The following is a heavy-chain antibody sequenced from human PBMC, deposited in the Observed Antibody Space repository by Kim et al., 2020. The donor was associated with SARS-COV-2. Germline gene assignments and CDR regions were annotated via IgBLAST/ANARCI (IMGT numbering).Heavy chain of an antibody. CDR3: AKDMVFGGVITRGAFDI. V-gene: IGHV3-9*01. D-gene: IGHD3-3*01. J-gene: IGHJ3*02. Sequence: GGSLRLSCAASGFTFDDYAMHWVRQAPGKGLEWVSGISWNSGSIGYADSVKGRFTISRDNAKNSLYLQMNSLRAEDTALYYCAKDMVFGGVITRGAFDI. CDR1: GFTFDDYA. CDR2: ISWNSGSI.